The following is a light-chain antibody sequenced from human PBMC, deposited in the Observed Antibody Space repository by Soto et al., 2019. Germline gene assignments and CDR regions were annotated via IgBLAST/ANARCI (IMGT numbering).Light chain of an antibody. V-gene: IGKV1-39*01. Sequence: DLQMTQSPSSLSASAGDRVTVTCRASQSISSYLNWYQQKPGKAPKLLIYGASILQSGVPSRFSGSGSGTDFTLTIASLQPEDSASYYCQETYTIPLTFGGGTKVEIK. CDR3: QETYTIPLT. J-gene: IGKJ4*01. CDR2: GAS. CDR1: QSISSY.